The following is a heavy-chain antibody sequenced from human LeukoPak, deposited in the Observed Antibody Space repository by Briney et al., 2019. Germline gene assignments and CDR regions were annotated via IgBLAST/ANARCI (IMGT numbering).Heavy chain of an antibody. CDR3: SRGPIQLWVHNGMDV. D-gene: IGHD5-18*01. J-gene: IGHJ6*02. CDR1: GFAVGDHA. V-gene: IGHV3-49*04. Sequence: PGGSLRLSCTTSGFAVGDHAMSWVRQAPGKGLEWVGFIRSNAYRGTAEYAASVKGRFTISRDDSKSVVYLQMNSLKSEDTAVYYCSRGPIQLWVHNGMDVWGQGTTVTVSS. CDR2: IRSNAYRGTA.